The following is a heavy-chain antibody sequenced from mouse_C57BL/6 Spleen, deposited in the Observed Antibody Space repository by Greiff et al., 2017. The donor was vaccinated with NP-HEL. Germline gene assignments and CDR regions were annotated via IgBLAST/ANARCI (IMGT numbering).Heavy chain of an antibody. D-gene: IGHD1-1*01. CDR2: ISGGGGTT. Sequence: EVQLMESGGGLVKPGGSLKLSCAASGFTFSSYTMSWVRQTPEKRLEWVATISGGGGTTYYPDSVQGRFTISRDNAKNTLYLQMSSLRSEETALYYCARPDYYGSSYGYFDVGGTGTTVTVSS. CDR3: ARPDYYGSSYGYFDV. CDR1: GFTFSSYT. J-gene: IGHJ1*03. V-gene: IGHV5-9*01.